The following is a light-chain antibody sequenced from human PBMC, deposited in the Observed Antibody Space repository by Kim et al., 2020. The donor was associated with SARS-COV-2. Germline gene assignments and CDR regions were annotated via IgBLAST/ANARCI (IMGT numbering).Light chain of an antibody. Sequence: SSHLSWYQQRPGKAPELLIYAASNSQSGVPSRFSGSGSGTEFTLTISSLQLEDSGTYFCQQTYSFPPFTFGQGTKLEI. CDR3: QQTYSFPPFT. CDR2: AAS. V-gene: IGKV1-39*01. J-gene: IGKJ2*01. CDR1: SSH.